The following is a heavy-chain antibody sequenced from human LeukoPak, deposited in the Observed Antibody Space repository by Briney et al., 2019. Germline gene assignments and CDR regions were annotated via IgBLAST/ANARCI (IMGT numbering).Heavy chain of an antibody. V-gene: IGHV3-23*01. CDR3: AKDPSNGRPHYFDY. CDR2: ISGSSGDT. D-gene: IGHD2-2*01. J-gene: IGHJ4*02. Sequence: PGGSLRLSCAAPGFTFSNYAMSWVRQAPGKGLEWVSGISGSSGDTYYVDSVKGRFSISRDNSKNTLYLQMNSLRAEDTAVYYCAKDPSNGRPHYFDYWGQGTLVTVSS. CDR1: GFTFSNYA.